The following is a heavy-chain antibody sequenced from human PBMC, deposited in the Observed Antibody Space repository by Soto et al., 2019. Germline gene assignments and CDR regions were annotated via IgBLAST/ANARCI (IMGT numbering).Heavy chain of an antibody. D-gene: IGHD6-19*01. CDR1: GGTIRSYY. Sequence: SESLPLTSTVSGGTIRSYYWSWCRQPPGKGLEWIGYIYYSGSTNYNPSLKSRVTISVDTSKNQFSLKLSSVTSADTAVYYGARGAAVAFGAVAICGKVTMVTV. V-gene: IGHV4-59*01. CDR2: IYYSGST. CDR3: ARGAAVAFGAVAI. J-gene: IGHJ3*02.